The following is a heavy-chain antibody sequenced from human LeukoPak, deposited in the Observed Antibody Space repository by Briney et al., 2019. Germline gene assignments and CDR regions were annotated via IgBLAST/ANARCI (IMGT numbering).Heavy chain of an antibody. CDR3: ARDSLSYGMDV. V-gene: IGHV1-46*01. Sequence: ASVKVSCKASGYTFTRYYMHWVRQAPGQGLEWMGIINPSGGSTRYAQKFQGRVTMTRDTSTSTVYMELSSLRSEDTAVYYCARDSLSYGMDVWGQGTTVTVSS. J-gene: IGHJ6*02. CDR2: INPSGGST. CDR1: GYTFTRYY. D-gene: IGHD2/OR15-2a*01.